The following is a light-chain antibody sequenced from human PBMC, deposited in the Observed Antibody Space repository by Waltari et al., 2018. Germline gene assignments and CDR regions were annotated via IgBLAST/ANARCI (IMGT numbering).Light chain of an antibody. CDR2: SNN. J-gene: IGLJ2*01. CDR1: LSKNRHPH. V-gene: IGLV1-44*01. Sequence: QSGLTQPPSASGTPGQRVTISCSGSLSKNRHPHVQWYQHRPGTAPILLIYSNNQRPPGVSDLFSGSKSGTSASLAISGLQSEDEAVYYCAAWDDSLNGRVFGGGTKLTVV. CDR3: AAWDDSLNGRV.